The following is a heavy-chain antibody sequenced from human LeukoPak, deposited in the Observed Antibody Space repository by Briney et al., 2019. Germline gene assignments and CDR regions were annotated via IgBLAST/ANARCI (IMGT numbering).Heavy chain of an antibody. CDR2: ISSSSIYI. V-gene: IGHV3-21*04. CDR1: GFTFSSYS. J-gene: IGHJ4*02. D-gene: IGHD1-26*01. Sequence: GGSLRLSCAASGFTFSSYSMNWVRQAPGKGLEWVSSISSSSIYIYYADSLKGRFTISRDNSKNSLYLQMNSLRTEGTALYYCAKDSGSYSYPDYWGQGTLVTVSS. CDR3: AKDSGSYSYPDY.